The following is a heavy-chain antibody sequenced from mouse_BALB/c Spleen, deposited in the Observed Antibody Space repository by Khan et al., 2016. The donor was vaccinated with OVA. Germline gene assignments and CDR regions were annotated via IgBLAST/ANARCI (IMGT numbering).Heavy chain of an antibody. CDR1: EFSLTNYG. D-gene: IGHD2-1*01. V-gene: IGHV2-9*02. CDR3: ATIYYGKMYYARDY. Sequence: QVQLKQSGPGLVAPSQSLSITCTVSEFSLTNYGVSWVRQPPGKGLEWLGVIWADGSTNYTSALMSTLSISKDKSKSQVFLKMHSLQTDDTAMYYCATIYYGKMYYARDYWGQGTSVTVSS. J-gene: IGHJ4*01. CDR2: IWADGST.